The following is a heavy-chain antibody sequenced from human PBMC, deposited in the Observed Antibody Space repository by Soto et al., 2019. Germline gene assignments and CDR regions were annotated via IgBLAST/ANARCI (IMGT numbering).Heavy chain of an antibody. V-gene: IGHV2-70*11. CDR2: IDWDDDK. CDR1: GFSLSTSEMC. D-gene: IGHD5-12*01. CDR3: ARALNSGYDPEYYYYYMDV. J-gene: IGHJ6*03. Sequence: SGPTLVNATRTLTMTCPFSGFSLSTSEMCVSWIRQPPGKALEWLARIDWDDDKYYSTSLKTRLTISKDTSKNQVVLTMTNMDPVDTATYYCARALNSGYDPEYYYYYMDVWGKGTTVTVSS.